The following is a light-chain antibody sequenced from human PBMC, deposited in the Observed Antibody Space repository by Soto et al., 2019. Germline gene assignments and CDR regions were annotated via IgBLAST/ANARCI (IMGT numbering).Light chain of an antibody. V-gene: IGLV2-14*01. Sequence: QSVLTQPASVSGSPGQSITISCSGTSSDVGDYYYVSWYQQHPGKAPKLLIYGVTDRPSGVSHRFSGYRSDSTASLTISGLQAEEEAYYYCSSSANSNLWIFGGGTKLTVL. CDR3: SSSANSNLWI. CDR1: SSDVGDYYY. CDR2: GVT. J-gene: IGLJ2*01.